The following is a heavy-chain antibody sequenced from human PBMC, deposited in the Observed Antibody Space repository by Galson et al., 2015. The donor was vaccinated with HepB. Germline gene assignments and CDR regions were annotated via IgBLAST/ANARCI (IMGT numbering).Heavy chain of an antibody. D-gene: IGHD2-8*02. V-gene: IGHV1-2*02. Sequence: SVKVSCKASGYTFTGYYIHWVRQAPGKGPEWMAWIDPNSGGTNYSPRFQGRVTVTRDTSISTAYMEVSRLISDDTAVYYCARDMATGGYIWGTFDCWGQGALVAVSS. CDR1: GYTFTGYY. CDR3: ARDMATGGYIWGTFDC. J-gene: IGHJ4*02. CDR2: IDPNSGGT.